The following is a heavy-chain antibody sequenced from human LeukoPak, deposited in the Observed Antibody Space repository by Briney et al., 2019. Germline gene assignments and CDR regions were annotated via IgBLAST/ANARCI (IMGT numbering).Heavy chain of an antibody. Sequence: GGSLRLSCAASGFTFSSYWMSWVRQAPGKGLERVANIKQDGSEKYYVDSVKGRFTISRDNAKNSLYLQMNSLRAEDTAVYYCARDYFGSSWYSFDYWGQGTLVTVSS. CDR2: IKQDGSEK. V-gene: IGHV3-7*03. J-gene: IGHJ4*02. D-gene: IGHD6-13*01. CDR1: GFTFSSYW. CDR3: ARDYFGSSWYSFDY.